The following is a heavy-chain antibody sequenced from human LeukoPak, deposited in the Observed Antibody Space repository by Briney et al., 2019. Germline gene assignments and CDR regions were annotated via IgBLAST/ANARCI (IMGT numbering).Heavy chain of an antibody. CDR1: GFTFRDYG. V-gene: IGHV3-30*18. CDR3: AKEATWGEWYFDY. D-gene: IGHD3-10*01. Sequence: GGSLRLSCVVSGFTFRDYGMHWVRQAPGKGLEWVAVIADDGRAKFYADSVKGRFTISRDNSKNTLYLQMSSLRAEDTAVYYCAKEATWGEWYFDYWGQGTLVTVSS. CDR2: IADDGRAK. J-gene: IGHJ4*02.